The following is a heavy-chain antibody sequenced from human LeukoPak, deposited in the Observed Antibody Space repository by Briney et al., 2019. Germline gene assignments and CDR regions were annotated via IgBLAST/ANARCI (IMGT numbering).Heavy chain of an antibody. CDR2: INHSGST. CDR1: GGSFSGYY. V-gene: IGHV4-34*01. CDR3: ARRWGGGYSYGWWCPIDY. Sequence: SETLSLTCAVYGGSFSGYYWSWIRQHPSKGLVWIGEINHSGSTNYNPSLQSRVTISVDTSKNQFSLKLSSVTAADTAVYYCARRWGGGYSYGWWCPIDYWGQGTLVTVSS. J-gene: IGHJ4*02. D-gene: IGHD5-18*01.